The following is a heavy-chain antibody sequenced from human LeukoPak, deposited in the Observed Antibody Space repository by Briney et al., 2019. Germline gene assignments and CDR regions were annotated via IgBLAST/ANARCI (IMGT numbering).Heavy chain of an antibody. CDR2: ISAYDGNT. J-gene: IGHJ5*02. CDR1: GYTFTTYA. V-gene: IGHV1-18*01. CDR3: ARSYYYGSGALENWFDP. Sequence: GASVKVSCKASGYTFTTYAITWVRQAPGQGLEWLGWISAYDGNTKFAQNIQDRVTMTTDTSMSTAYMELRSLTSDDTAVYFCARSYYYGSGALENWFDPWGQGTLVIVSS. D-gene: IGHD3-10*01.